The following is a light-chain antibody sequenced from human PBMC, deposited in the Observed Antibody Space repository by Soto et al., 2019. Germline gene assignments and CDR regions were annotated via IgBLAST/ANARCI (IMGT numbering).Light chain of an antibody. Sequence: EIVLTQSPDTLSLSPGERATLSCRASQSVTSSYLAWYQQRPGQAPRLLIYDASSRATGIPARFSGSGSGTDFPLTISRLEPEDFAVYYCQQYGSSPRLTFGGGTKVEIK. V-gene: IGKV3-20*01. J-gene: IGKJ4*01. CDR1: QSVTSSY. CDR3: QQYGSSPRLT. CDR2: DAS.